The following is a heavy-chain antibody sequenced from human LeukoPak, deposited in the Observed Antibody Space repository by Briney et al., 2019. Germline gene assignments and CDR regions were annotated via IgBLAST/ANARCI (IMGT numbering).Heavy chain of an antibody. CDR1: GYSISSGYY. V-gene: IGHV4-38-2*02. CDR2: IYHSGST. CDR3: ARVPRGSSSGWLDY. D-gene: IGHD3-22*01. Sequence: PSETLSLTCTVSGYSISSGYYWGWIRQPPGKGLEWIGSIYHSGSTYYNPSLKSRVTISVDTSKNQFSLKLSSVTAADTAVYYCARVPRGSSSGWLDYWGQGTLVTVSS. J-gene: IGHJ4*02.